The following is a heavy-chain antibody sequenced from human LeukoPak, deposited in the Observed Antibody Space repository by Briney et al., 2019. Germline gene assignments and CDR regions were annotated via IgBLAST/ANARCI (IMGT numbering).Heavy chain of an antibody. Sequence: SVKVSCKASGYTFTRYGISWVRQAPGQGLEWMGRIIPILGIANYAQKFQGRVTITADKSTSTAYMELSSLRSEGTAVYYCARGRWLQYPLYYYGMDVWGQGTTVTVSS. V-gene: IGHV1-69*04. CDR3: ARGRWLQYPLYYYGMDV. CDR2: IIPILGIA. D-gene: IGHD5-24*01. J-gene: IGHJ6*02. CDR1: GYTFTRYG.